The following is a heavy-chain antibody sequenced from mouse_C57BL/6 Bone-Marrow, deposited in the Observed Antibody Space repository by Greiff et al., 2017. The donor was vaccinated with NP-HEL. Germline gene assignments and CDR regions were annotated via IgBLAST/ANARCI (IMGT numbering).Heavy chain of an antibody. D-gene: IGHD2-3*01. CDR3: ARRGDGYFPYFDY. Sequence: VQLQQSGPALVKPGASVKISCKASGYSFTGYYMNWVKQSPEKSLEWIGEINPSTGGTTYNQKFKAKATLTVDKSSSTAYMQLKSLTSEDSAVYYCARRGDGYFPYFDYWGQGTTLTVSS. CDR2: INPSTGGT. J-gene: IGHJ2*01. V-gene: IGHV1-42*01. CDR1: GYSFTGYY.